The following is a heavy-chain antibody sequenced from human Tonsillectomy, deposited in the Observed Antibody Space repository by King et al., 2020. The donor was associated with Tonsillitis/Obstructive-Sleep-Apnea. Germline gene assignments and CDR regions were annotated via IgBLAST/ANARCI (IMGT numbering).Heavy chain of an antibody. CDR3: AKDGEVGATTA. CDR1: GFTFDDYA. J-gene: IGHJ5*02. V-gene: IGHV3-9*01. D-gene: IGHD1-26*01. Sequence: VQLVESGGGLLQPGRSLRLSCAASGFTFDDYAMHWVRQAPGKGLEWVSGISWNSGSIGYADSVKGRFTISRDNAKNSLYLQMNSLRAEDTALYYCAKDGEVGATTAWGQGTLVTVSS. CDR2: ISWNSGSI.